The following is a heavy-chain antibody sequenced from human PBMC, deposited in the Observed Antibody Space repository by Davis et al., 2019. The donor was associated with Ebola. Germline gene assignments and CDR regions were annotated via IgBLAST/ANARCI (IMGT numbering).Heavy chain of an antibody. D-gene: IGHD6-6*01. CDR2: IGGSGDST. V-gene: IGHV3-23*01. J-gene: IGHJ4*02. CDR3: ASVRYSSSSFDY. Sequence: GGSLRLSCAATGFTFSSYAMNWVRQAPGKGLEWVSSIGGSGDSTYYADSVKGRFTISRDNSKNTMYLQMNSLRAEDTAVYYCASVRYSSSSFDYWGQGTLVTVSS. CDR1: GFTFSSYA.